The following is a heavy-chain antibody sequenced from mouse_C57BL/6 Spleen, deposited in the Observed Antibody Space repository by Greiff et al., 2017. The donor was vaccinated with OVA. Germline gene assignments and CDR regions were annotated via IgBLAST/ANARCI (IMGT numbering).Heavy chain of an antibody. V-gene: IGHV1-64*01. D-gene: IGHD2-1*01. CDR1: GYTFTSYW. J-gene: IGHJ1*03. CDR3: ARSLPWYFDV. CDR2: IHPNSGST. Sequence: QVHVKQPGAELVKPGASVKLSCKASGYTFTSYWMHWVKQRPGQGLEWIGMIHPNSGSTNYNEKFKSKATLTVDKSSSTAYMQLSSLTSEDSAVYYCARSLPWYFDVWGTGTTVTVSS.